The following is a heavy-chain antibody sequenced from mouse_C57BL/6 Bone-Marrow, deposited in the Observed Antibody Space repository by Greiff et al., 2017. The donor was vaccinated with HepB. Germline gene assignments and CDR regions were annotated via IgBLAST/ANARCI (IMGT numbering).Heavy chain of an antibody. Sequence: EVMLVESGGGLVKPGGSLKLSCAASGFTFSSYAMSWVRQTPEKRLEWVATISDGGSYTYYPDNVKGRFTISRDNAKNNLYLQMSHLKSEDTAMYYCARGIDEGYYRYYFDYWGQGTTLTVSS. D-gene: IGHD2-3*01. CDR2: ISDGGSYT. CDR3: ARGIDEGYYRYYFDY. J-gene: IGHJ2*01. CDR1: GFTFSSYA. V-gene: IGHV5-4*03.